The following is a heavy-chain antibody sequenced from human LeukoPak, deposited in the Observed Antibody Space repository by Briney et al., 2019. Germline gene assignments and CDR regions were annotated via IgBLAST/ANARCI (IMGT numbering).Heavy chain of an antibody. CDR3: ARDLSHAVTTSYNWFDP. CDR1: GGTFSSYA. J-gene: IGHJ5*02. V-gene: IGHV1-69*06. D-gene: IGHD4-11*01. Sequence: GASVKVSCKASGGTFSSYAISWVRQAPGQGLEWMGGIIPIFGTANYAQKFQGRVTITADKSTSTAYMELSSLRSEDTAVYYCARDLSHAVTTSYNWFDPWGQGTLVTVSS. CDR2: IIPIFGTA.